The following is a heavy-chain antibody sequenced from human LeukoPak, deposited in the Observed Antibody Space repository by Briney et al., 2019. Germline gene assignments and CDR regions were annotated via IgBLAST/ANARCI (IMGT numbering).Heavy chain of an antibody. Sequence: GRSLRLSCAASGFTFSSYAMHWVRQAPGKGLEWVAVISYDGSNKYYADSVKGRFTISRDNSKNTLYLQMNSLRAEDTAVYYCARDGIVAPPALDYWGQGTLVTVSS. D-gene: IGHD1-26*01. V-gene: IGHV3-30*04. CDR2: ISYDGSNK. J-gene: IGHJ4*02. CDR1: GFTFSSYA. CDR3: ARDGIVAPPALDY.